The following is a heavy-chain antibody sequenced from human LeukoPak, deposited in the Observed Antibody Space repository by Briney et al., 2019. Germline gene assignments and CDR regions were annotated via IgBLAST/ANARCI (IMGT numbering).Heavy chain of an antibody. Sequence: GGSLRLSCAASGFTFSSYGMHWVRQAPGKGLEWVAVISYDGSNKYYADSVKGRFTISRDNSKNTLYLQMNSLRAEDTAVYYCAKESPSSGSDYWGQGTLVTVSS. CDR3: AKESPSSGSDY. J-gene: IGHJ4*02. D-gene: IGHD3-22*01. CDR2: ISYDGSNK. V-gene: IGHV3-30*18. CDR1: GFTFSSYG.